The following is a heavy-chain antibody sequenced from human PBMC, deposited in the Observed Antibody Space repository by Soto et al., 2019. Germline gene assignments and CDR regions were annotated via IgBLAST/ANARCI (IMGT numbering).Heavy chain of an antibody. D-gene: IGHD2-15*01. CDR3: ARHGVVAAPRGKDWFDP. J-gene: IGHJ5*02. Sequence: QLQLQESGPGLVKPSETLSLTCTVSGGSISSSSYYWGWIRQPPGKGMEWIGSLSYSGSTYYNPPLKSRVTISVDTSKNQFSLKLSSVTAADTAVYYCARHGVVAAPRGKDWFDPWGQGTLVTVSS. CDR1: GGSISSSSYY. CDR2: LSYSGST. V-gene: IGHV4-39*01.